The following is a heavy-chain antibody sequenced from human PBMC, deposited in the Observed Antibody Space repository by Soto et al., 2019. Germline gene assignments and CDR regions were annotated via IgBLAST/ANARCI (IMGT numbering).Heavy chain of an antibody. CDR2: IYYSGST. J-gene: IGHJ6*03. CDR1: GGSISSYY. Sequence: SETLSLTCTVSGGSISSYYWSWIRQPPGKGLEWIGYIYYSGSTNYNPSLKSRVTISVDTSKNQFSLKLSSVTAADTAVYYCAHRKGYYYMDVWGKGTTVTVSS. V-gene: IGHV4-59*01. CDR3: AHRKGYYYMDV.